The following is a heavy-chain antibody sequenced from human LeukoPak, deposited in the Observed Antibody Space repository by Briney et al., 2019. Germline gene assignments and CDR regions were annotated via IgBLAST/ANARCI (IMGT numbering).Heavy chain of an antibody. V-gene: IGHV1-2*04. J-gene: IGHJ6*02. CDR2: INPNSGGT. CDR1: GYTFTGYY. D-gene: IGHD5-18*01. CDR3: ARDIGTAMVGKDGMDV. Sequence: ASVKVSCKASGYTFTGYYMHWVRQAPGQGLEWMGWINPNSGGTNYAQKLQGWVTMTRDTSISTAYMELSRLRSDDTAVYYCARDIGTAMVGKDGMDVWGQGTTVTVSS.